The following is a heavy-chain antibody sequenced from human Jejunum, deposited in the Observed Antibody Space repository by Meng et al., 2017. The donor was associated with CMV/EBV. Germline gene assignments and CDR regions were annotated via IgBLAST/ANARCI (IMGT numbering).Heavy chain of an antibody. Sequence: FMYYTVNGVRKAPGRGVGWVSSISSGSSYIYSAGSVNARFTVSSDNAKNSLYLQMNSLRAEDTGVYYCARVGGKASIQEGGYYFDFWGQGTLVTVSS. CDR1: FMYYT. CDR2: ISSGSSYI. CDR3: ARVGGKASIQEGGYYFDF. V-gene: IGHV3-21*01. J-gene: IGHJ4*02. D-gene: IGHD2-15*01.